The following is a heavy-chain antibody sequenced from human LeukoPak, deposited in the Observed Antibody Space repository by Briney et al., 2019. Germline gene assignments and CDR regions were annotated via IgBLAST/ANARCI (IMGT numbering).Heavy chain of an antibody. D-gene: IGHD1-14*01. Sequence: ASVKVSCKASGYTFTGYYMHWVRQAPGQGLEWMGWINPNSGGTNYAQKFQGRVTMTRDTSISTAYMELSRLRSDDTAVYYCARDLGKSKNWFDPWGQGTLVTVSS. J-gene: IGHJ5*02. V-gene: IGHV1-2*02. CDR1: GYTFTGYY. CDR2: INPNSGGT. CDR3: ARDLGKSKNWFDP.